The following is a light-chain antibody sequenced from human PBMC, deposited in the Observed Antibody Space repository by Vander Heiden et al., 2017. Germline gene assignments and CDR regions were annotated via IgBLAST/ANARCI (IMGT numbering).Light chain of an antibody. J-gene: IGLJ3*02. V-gene: IGLV2-14*03. Sequence: QSALTQPASVSGSPGRSITISCTGTSSDIGTYNFVSWYQQHPGKAPKLMIYDVSDRPSGVSDRFSGSKSGNTASLTISGLQAEEEADYYCSSYTSSTTVVFGGGTTLTVL. CDR2: DVS. CDR1: SSDIGTYNF. CDR3: SSYTSSTTVV.